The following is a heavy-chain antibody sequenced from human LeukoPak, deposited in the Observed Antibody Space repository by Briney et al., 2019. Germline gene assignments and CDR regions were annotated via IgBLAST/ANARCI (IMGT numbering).Heavy chain of an antibody. J-gene: IGHJ4*02. D-gene: IGHD4-11*01. V-gene: IGHV1-18*01. Sequence: GASVKDSFKHCGYTFTSYRISWVRQAPAQGREWMGWISDHNDNTNYAQKLQGRVTMTTDTSTSTAYMELRSLRSDDAAVYCCARDGDNYSWLDYWGQGTLVTVSS. CDR3: ARDGDNYSWLDY. CDR2: ISDHNDNT. CDR1: GYTFTSYR.